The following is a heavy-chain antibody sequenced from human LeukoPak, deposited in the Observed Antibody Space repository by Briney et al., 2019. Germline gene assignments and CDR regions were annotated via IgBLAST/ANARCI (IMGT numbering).Heavy chain of an antibody. CDR3: ARHPVGNYDSGFDY. D-gene: IGHD5-12*01. V-gene: IGHV3-11*06. Sequence: GGSLRLSCAASGFTFTDYYMTWIRQAPGKGLEWVSYITSSGSYTNYADSVKGRFTISRDNANNSLYLHMNSLRAEDTAVYYCARHPVGNYDSGFDYWGQGSLVIVSS. J-gene: IGHJ4*02. CDR1: GFTFTDYY. CDR2: ITSSGSYT.